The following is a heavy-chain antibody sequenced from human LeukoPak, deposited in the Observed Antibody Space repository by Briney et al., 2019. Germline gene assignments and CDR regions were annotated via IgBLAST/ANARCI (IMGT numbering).Heavy chain of an antibody. Sequence: GGSLRLSCAASGFTFSSYWMSWVRQAPGKGLEWVANIKQDGSEKYYVDSVKGRFTISRDNAKNSLYLQMNSLRAEDTAVYYCARGLLWFGEPYCDFDYWGQGTLVTVSS. D-gene: IGHD3-10*01. V-gene: IGHV3-7*01. CDR3: ARGLLWFGEPYCDFDY. CDR1: GFTFSSYW. CDR2: IKQDGSEK. J-gene: IGHJ4*02.